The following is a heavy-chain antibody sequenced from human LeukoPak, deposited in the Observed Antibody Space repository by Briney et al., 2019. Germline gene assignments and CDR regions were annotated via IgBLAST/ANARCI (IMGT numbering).Heavy chain of an antibody. CDR2: IYYSGST. Sequence: PWETLSLTCTVSGGSISSSSYYWGWIREPPGKGLEWIGSIYYSGSTYYNPSLKSRVTISVDTSKNQFSLKLSSVTAADTAVYYCASLRYVAQPHFDYWGQGTLVTVSS. CDR1: GGSISSSSYY. J-gene: IGHJ4*02. D-gene: IGHD5-12*01. CDR3: ASLRYVAQPHFDY. V-gene: IGHV4-39*01.